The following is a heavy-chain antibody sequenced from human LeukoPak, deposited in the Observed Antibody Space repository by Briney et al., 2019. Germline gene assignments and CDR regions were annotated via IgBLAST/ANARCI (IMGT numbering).Heavy chain of an antibody. CDR2: IDYSGRT. CDR3: VRGYRNNWRFDY. J-gene: IGHJ4*02. Sequence: SETLSLTCTVSGDSVSSDTSYWSWIQQPPGKGLEWIGYIDYSGRTDYNPSLKRRVSISLGTSKNQLSLNLNSVTAADTAVYYCVRGYRNNWRFDYWGQGTLVTVSS. D-gene: IGHD6-13*01. CDR1: GDSVSSDTSY. V-gene: IGHV4-61*01.